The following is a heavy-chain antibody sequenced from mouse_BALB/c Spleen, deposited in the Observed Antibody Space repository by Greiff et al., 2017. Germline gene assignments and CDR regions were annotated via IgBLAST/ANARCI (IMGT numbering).Heavy chain of an antibody. CDR3: VEVRHYAMDY. CDR1: GFTFSSYA. V-gene: IGHV5-6-5*01. D-gene: IGHD2-14*01. J-gene: IGHJ4*01. CDR2: ISSGGST. Sequence: EVKLVESGGGLVKPGGSLKLSCAASGFTFSSYAMSWVRQTPEKRLEWVASISSGGSTYYPDSVKGRFTISRDNARNILYLQMSSLRYEDTAMYYYVEVRHYAMDYWGQGTSVTVSS.